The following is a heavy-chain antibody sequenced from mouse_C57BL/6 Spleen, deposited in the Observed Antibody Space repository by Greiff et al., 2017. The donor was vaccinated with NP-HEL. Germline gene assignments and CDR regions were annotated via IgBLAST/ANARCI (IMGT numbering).Heavy chain of an antibody. J-gene: IGHJ3*01. CDR3: TRAPLYSNSFAY. V-gene: IGHV6-6*01. CDR2: IRNKANNHAT. D-gene: IGHD2-5*01. CDR1: GFTFSDAW. Sequence: EVHLVESGGGLVQPGGSMKLSCAASGFTFSDAWMDWVRQSPEKGLEWVAEIRNKANNHATSYAESVKGRFTISRDDSKSRVYLQMNSLRAEDTGIYYCTRAPLYSNSFAYWGQGTLVTVSA.